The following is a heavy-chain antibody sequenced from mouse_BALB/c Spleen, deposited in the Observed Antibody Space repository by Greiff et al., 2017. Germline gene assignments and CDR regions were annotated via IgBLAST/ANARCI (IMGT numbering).Heavy chain of an antibody. CDR3: AREYGSSYLDY. Sequence: EVQLQESGPGLVKPSQSLSLTCSVTGYSITSGYYWNWIRQFPGNKLEWMGYISYDGSNNYNPSLKSRISITRDTSKNQFFLQLNSVTTEDTATYYCAREYGSSYLDYWGQGTTLTVSS. CDR1: GYSITSGYY. V-gene: IGHV3-6*01. D-gene: IGHD1-1*01. CDR2: ISYDGSN. J-gene: IGHJ2*01.